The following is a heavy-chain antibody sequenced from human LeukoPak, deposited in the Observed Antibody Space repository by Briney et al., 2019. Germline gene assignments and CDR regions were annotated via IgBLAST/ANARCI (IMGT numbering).Heavy chain of an antibody. CDR3: ARTRYCSSTSCPYFDY. V-gene: IGHV3-21*01. J-gene: IGHJ4*02. D-gene: IGHD2-2*01. Sequence: PGGSLRLSCAASGFTFSSYSMNWVRQAPGKGLEWVSSISSSSSNIYYADSVKGRFTISRDNAKNSLYLQMNSLRAEDTAVYYCARTRYCSSTSCPYFDYWGQGTLVSVSS. CDR2: ISSSSSNI. CDR1: GFTFSSYS.